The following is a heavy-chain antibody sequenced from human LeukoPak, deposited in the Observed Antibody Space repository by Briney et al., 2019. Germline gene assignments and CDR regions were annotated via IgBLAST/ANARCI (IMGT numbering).Heavy chain of an antibody. D-gene: IGHD3-22*01. J-gene: IGHJ6*02. CDR3: AKDIYDSSGYYYEANYYYYYGMDV. CDR2: ISWNSGSI. Sequence: GRSLRLSCAASGFTFDDYAMHWVRQAPGKGLEWVSGISWNSGSIGYADSVKGRFTISRDNAKNSLYLQMNSLRAEDTALYYCAKDIYDSSGYYYEANYYYYYGMDVWGQGTTVTVSS. V-gene: IGHV3-9*01. CDR1: GFTFDDYA.